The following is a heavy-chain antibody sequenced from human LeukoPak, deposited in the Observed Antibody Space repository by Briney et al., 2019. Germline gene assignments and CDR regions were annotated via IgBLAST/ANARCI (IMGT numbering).Heavy chain of an antibody. CDR1: GGSIGGDY. CDR3: AKYGKSGWSIDN. Sequence: SETLSLTCTVSGGSIGGDYWTWIRQPPGEGLQYIGYIYHTGATNYNPSLKSRVTMSVDTSKNQFSLKLNSVTAADTAVYFCAKYGKSGWSIDNWGQGTLVTVSS. CDR2: IYHTGAT. D-gene: IGHD6-19*01. J-gene: IGHJ4*02. V-gene: IGHV4-59*08.